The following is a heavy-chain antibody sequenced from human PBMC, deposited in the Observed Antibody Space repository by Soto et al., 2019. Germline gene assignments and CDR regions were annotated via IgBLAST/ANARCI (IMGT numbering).Heavy chain of an antibody. Sequence: EVQLLESGGGVVQSGGSLRLSCAASGFTFTTYAMSWVRQAPGKGLEWVSTIDDSGTKTYYADSVRGRVTISRDNSKSTVYLQLNSLRAEDTAVYYCAKRGSRYFDFWGQGTLVTVSS. CDR3: AKRGSRYFDF. V-gene: IGHV3-23*01. CDR1: GFTFTTYA. J-gene: IGHJ4*02. CDR2: IDDSGTKT.